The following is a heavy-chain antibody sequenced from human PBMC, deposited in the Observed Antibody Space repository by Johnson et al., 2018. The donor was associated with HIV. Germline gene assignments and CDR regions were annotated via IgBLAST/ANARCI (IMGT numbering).Heavy chain of an antibody. CDR1: GFTFSSYA. CDR3: GRDGGAADCGGDCYSGAFDI. V-gene: IGHV3-48*04. CDR2: ISSSGSTI. J-gene: IGHJ3*02. Sequence: VQLVESGGGLVQPGGSLRLSCAASGFTFSSYAMSWVRQAPGKGLEWVSAISSSGSTIYYADSVKGRFTISRDNAKNSLYLQMNSLRAEDTAVYYCGRDGGAADCGGDCYSGAFDIWGQGTMVTVSS. D-gene: IGHD2-21*02.